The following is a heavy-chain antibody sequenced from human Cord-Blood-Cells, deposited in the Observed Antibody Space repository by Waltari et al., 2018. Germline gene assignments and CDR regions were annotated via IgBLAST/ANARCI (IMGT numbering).Heavy chain of an antibody. CDR2: ISAYNGNT. D-gene: IGHD4-4*01. V-gene: IGHV1-18*01. CDR3: ARGHSNFDY. CDR1: GYTFTRFV. J-gene: IGHJ4*02. Sequence: QIHLVQSGAELKKPGASLMVTCKASGYTFTRFVLRCVRPAPGQGLEWMGWISAYNGNTTYAQKLQGRVTMTTDTSTSTAYMELRSLRSDDTAVYYCARGHSNFDYWGQGTLVTVSS.